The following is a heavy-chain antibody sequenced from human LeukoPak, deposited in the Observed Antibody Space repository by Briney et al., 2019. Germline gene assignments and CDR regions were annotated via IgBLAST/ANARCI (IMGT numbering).Heavy chain of an antibody. CDR1: GGSFSGYY. D-gene: IGHD5-18*01. V-gene: IGHV4-34*01. CDR3: ARGRQLWLRGYFDY. CDR2: INHSGST. Sequence: PSETLSLTCAVYGGSFSGYYWSWIRQPPGKGLEWIGEINHSGSTNYNPSLKSRVTISVDTSKNQFSLKLSSVTAADTAVYYCARGRQLWLRGYFDYWGQGTLVTDSS. J-gene: IGHJ4*02.